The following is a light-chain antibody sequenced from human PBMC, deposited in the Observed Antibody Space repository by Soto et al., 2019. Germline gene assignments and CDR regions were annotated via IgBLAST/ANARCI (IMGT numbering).Light chain of an antibody. CDR3: RQSDRTLYT. CDR1: PSISSY. V-gene: IGKV1-39*01. J-gene: IGKJ2*01. Sequence: DIQVTNAQSSLSASVGDIVTITCRASPSISSYLNWYQQKPGKAHKLLIYAASSLESGVPSRFSGSGSGTDFTLTISSVEAGDFGAYYCRQSDRTLYTFGQGTKLEI. CDR2: AAS.